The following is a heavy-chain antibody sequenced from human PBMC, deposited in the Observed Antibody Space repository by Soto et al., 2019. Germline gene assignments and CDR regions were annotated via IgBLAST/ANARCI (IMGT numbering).Heavy chain of an antibody. Sequence: SQTRSLTWTGSGGSTSRDSWSWFRQPPEKGLEWIGYIYYSGSTNYNPSPKSRVTISVDTSNNQFSLKLSSVTAAYLVFFYCEGAYGGHNYY. D-gene: IGHD5-12*01. V-gene: IGHV4-59*01. CDR2: IYYSGST. CDR1: GGSTSRDS. J-gene: IGHJ6*01. CDR3: EGAYGGHNYY.